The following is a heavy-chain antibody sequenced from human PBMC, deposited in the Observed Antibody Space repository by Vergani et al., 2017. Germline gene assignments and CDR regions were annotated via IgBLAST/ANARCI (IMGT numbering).Heavy chain of an antibody. D-gene: IGHD5-24*01. J-gene: IGHJ4*02. CDR1: GFTFSSYG. V-gene: IGHV3-30*18. Sequence: QVQLVESGGGVVQPGRSLRLSCAASGFTFSSYGMHWVRQAPGKGLEWVAVISYDGSNKYYADSVKGRFTISRDNSKNTLYLQMNSLRAEDTAVYYCAKDGGEGYNYEGGAFFDYWGQGTLVTVAS. CDR3: AKDGGEGYNYEGGAFFDY. CDR2: ISYDGSNK.